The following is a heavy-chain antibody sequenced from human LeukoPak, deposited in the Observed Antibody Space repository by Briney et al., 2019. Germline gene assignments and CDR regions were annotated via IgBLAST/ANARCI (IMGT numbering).Heavy chain of an antibody. D-gene: IGHD4-17*01. CDR1: GGSISSSSYY. CDR3: ARHPGYGEYVVYYYYYMDV. Sequence: PSETLSLTCTVSGGSISSSSYYWGWIRQPPGKGLEWIGSIYYSGSTYYNPSLKGRVTISVDTSKNQFSLKLSSVTAADTAVYYCARHPGYGEYVVYYYYYMDVWGKGTTVTVSS. CDR2: IYYSGST. V-gene: IGHV4-39*01. J-gene: IGHJ6*03.